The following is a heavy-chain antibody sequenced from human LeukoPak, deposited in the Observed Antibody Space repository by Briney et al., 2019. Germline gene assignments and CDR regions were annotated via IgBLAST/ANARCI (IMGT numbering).Heavy chain of an antibody. V-gene: IGHV3-23*01. CDR3: AKGGPLQWLRFDY. CDR2: ISGSGGST. CDR1: GFTFSSYA. J-gene: IGHJ4*02. D-gene: IGHD5-12*01. Sequence: PGGSLRLSCAASGFTFSSYAMSWVRQAPGKGLERVSAISGSGGSTYYADSVKGRFTISRDDSKNTLYLQMNSLRAEDTAVYYCAKGGPLQWLRFDYWGQGTLVTVSS.